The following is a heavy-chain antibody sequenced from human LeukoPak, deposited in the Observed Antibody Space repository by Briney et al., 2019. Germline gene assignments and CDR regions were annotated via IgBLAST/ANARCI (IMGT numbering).Heavy chain of an antibody. CDR3: VTGTVAGYNYGIYEAFD. CDR1: GLSFRGPE. CDR2: ISRSGKTM. Sequence: GGSLRLSCAVSGLSFRGPEMNWVRQAPGKGLEWVAFISRSGKTMYYADSVKGRFSISRDSATDTLSLQMDSLRAEDTAIYYCVTGTVAGYNYGIYEAFDCGAKGQWSPSLQ. D-gene: IGHD5-18*01. V-gene: IGHV3-48*03. J-gene: IGHJ3*01.